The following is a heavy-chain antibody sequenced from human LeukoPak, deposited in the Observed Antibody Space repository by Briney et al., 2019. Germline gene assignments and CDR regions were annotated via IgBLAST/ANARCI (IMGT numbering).Heavy chain of an antibody. Sequence: SETLSLTCGVYGGSFSGYYWTWIRQSPGMGLEWTGEIIHTGRTNYNPSLTSRVSISVDTSKNQFSLELSSVTAADTAVYYCARDTARYDSSGYHCCPYGMDVWGQGTTVTVSS. J-gene: IGHJ6*02. CDR2: IIHTGRT. V-gene: IGHV4-34*12. D-gene: IGHD3-22*01. CDR3: ARDTARYDSSGYHCCPYGMDV. CDR1: GGSFSGYY.